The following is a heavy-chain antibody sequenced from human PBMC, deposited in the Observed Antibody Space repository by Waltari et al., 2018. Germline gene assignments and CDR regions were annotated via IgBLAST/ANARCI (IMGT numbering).Heavy chain of an antibody. CDR1: GYTFTSYG. CDR2: ISAYNGNT. D-gene: IGHD5-12*01. V-gene: IGHV1-18*01. Sequence: QVQLVQSGAAVKKPGASVKVSCKASGYTFTSYGISLVRPAPGQWLEWMGWISAYNGNTNYAQKLEGRVTMTTDTSTSTAYMELRSLRSDDTAVYYCARLLNLSPRSGGYARGSMGYWGQGTLVTVSS. J-gene: IGHJ4*02. CDR3: ARLLNLSPRSGGYARGSMGY.